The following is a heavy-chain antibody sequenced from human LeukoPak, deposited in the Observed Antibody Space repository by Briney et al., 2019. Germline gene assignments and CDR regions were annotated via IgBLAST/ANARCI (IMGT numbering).Heavy chain of an antibody. V-gene: IGHV3-23*01. CDR3: AKKPSSGYYYIDY. CDR2: ISDSGGST. Sequence: PGGSLRLSCAASGFTFNSYAMTWVRQAPGKGLEWVSTISDSGGSTYYADSVKGRFTISRDNSKNTLYLQMNSLRAEDTAVYCCAKKPSSGYYYIDYWGQGTLVTVSS. D-gene: IGHD3-22*01. CDR1: GFTFNSYA. J-gene: IGHJ4*02.